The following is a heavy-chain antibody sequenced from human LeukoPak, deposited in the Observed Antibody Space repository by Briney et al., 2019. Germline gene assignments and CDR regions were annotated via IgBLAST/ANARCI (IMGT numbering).Heavy chain of an antibody. CDR1: GFTFNNYW. V-gene: IGHV3-7*03. D-gene: IGHD1-26*01. J-gene: IGHJ5*02. Sequence: GGSLRLSCVASGFTFNNYWMTWVRQAPGKGLEWVANLNQWGNDKYYADSVRGRFTISRDNARDALYLQMNSLRTEDTAVYYCAKGGVSLDPWGQGTLVTVSS. CDR2: LNQWGNDK. CDR3: AKGGVSLDP.